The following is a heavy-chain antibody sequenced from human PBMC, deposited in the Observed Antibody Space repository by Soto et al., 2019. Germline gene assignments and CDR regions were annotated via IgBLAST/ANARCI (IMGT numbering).Heavy chain of an antibody. V-gene: IGHV4-59*11. J-gene: IGHJ5*02. D-gene: IGHD3-22*01. CDR1: GGSISTHY. CDR2: IFYSGST. CDR3: ARGLRRSKYYYDSSGYYFGWFDP. Sequence: SETLSLTCTVSGGSISTHYWSWIRQPPGMGLEWIGHIFYSGSTNYNPSLKSRVTISVDTSKNQFSLKLSSVTAADTAVYYCARGLRRSKYYYDSSGYYFGWFDPWGQGTLVTAPQ.